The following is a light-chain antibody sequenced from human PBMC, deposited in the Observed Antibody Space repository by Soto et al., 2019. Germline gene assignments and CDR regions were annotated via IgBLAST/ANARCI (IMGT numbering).Light chain of an antibody. CDR2: GAS. Sequence: IVLTQSPGTLSLSPGDRVTLYCRASQSLSSSYLAWYQQKPGQAPRLLIYGASNRATGIPDRFSGSGSGTDFTLTISRLEPEDFAVYYCQQYGSSGTFGQGTKVDI. CDR3: QQYGSSGT. CDR1: QSLSSSY. V-gene: IGKV3-20*01. J-gene: IGKJ1*01.